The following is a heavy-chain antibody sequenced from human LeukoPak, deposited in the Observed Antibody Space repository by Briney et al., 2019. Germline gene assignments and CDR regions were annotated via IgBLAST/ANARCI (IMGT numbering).Heavy chain of an antibody. CDR1: GGTFSSYA. J-gene: IGHJ6*03. V-gene: IGHV1-69*04. CDR3: AREAGSSSWYRYYYYYYMDV. D-gene: IGHD6-13*01. CDR2: IIPILGIA. Sequence: SVKVSCKASGGTFSSYAISWVRQAPGQGLEWMGRIIPILGIANYAQKFQGRVTFTRDTSASTAHMELRSLRSDDTAVYYCAREAGSSSWYRYYYYYYMDVWGKGTTVTVSS.